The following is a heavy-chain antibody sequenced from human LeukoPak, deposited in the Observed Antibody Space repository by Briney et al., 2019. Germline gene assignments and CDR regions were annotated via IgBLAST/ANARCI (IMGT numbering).Heavy chain of an antibody. D-gene: IGHD1-7*01. V-gene: IGHV5-51*01. Sequence: RGESLKISCKGSGYRFTDYWIGWVRQMPGKGLEWMGIIYPGDSDTRYSPSLQGQVTISADKSINTAHLQWSSLKASDTAMYYCARGAAGTIPDYYYFGLDVWGQGTTVTVSS. CDR1: GYRFTDYW. J-gene: IGHJ6*02. CDR2: IYPGDSDT. CDR3: ARGAAGTIPDYYYFGLDV.